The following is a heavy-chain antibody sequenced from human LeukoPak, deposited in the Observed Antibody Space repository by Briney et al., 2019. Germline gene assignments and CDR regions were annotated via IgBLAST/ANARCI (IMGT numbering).Heavy chain of an antibody. CDR3: ARAPSEVGGYYPEYFRH. J-gene: IGHJ1*01. CDR2: IKSDGKT. D-gene: IGHD3-22*01. V-gene: IGHV3-74*01. CDR1: GFTFSRYW. Sequence: HPGGSLRLSCEASGFTFSRYWMHWVRQAPGKGLVWVSRIKSDGKTNYADSVKGRFTISRDNAKNTVSLQMDSLRAEDTGVYYCARAPSEVGGYYPEYFRHWGQGTPVTVSS.